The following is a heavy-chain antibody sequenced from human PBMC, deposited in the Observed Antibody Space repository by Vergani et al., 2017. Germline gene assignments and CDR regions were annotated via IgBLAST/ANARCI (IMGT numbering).Heavy chain of an antibody. V-gene: IGHV3-23*01. CDR1: GFTFSSYA. J-gene: IGHJ4*02. CDR3: AKMVSSSWYVCLDY. Sequence: EVQLLESGGGLVQPGGSLRLSCAASGFTFSSYAMSWVRQAPGKGLEWVSAISGRGGSTYYADSVKGRFTISRDNSKNTLYLQMNSLRAEDTAVYYCAKMVSSSWYVCLDYWGQGTLVTVSS. D-gene: IGHD6-13*01. CDR2: ISGRGGST.